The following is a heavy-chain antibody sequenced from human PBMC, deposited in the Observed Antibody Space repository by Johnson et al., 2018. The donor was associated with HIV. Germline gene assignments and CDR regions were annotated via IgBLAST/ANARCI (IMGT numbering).Heavy chain of an antibody. Sequence: QMLLVESGGGVVQPGGSLRLSCAASGFTFSSYGMHWVRQAPGKGLEWVAFIRYDGSNKYYADSVKGRFTISRDNSKNTLYLQMHRLSDEDTAVYYCAKDREYYDIWTGYYSRLSSWAAFESCGQGTMGPVSS. D-gene: IGHD3-9*01. V-gene: IGHV3-30*02. CDR3: AKDREYYDIWTGYYSRLSSWAAFES. J-gene: IGHJ3*02. CDR1: GFTFSSYG. CDR2: IRYDGSNK.